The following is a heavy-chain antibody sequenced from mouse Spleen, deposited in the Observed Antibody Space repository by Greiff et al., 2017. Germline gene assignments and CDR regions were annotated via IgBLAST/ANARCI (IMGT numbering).Heavy chain of an antibody. J-gene: IGHJ4*01. CDR1: GYTFTSYW. V-gene: IGHV1-69*01. Sequence: QVQLQQSGAELVMPGASVKLSCKASGYTFTSYWMHWVKQRPGQGLEWIGEIDPSDSYTNYNQKFKGKATLTVDKSSSTAYMQLSSLTSEDSAVYYCARSSYEYAMDYWGQGTSVTVSS. D-gene: IGHD2-3*01. CDR3: ARSSYEYAMDY. CDR2: IDPSDSYT.